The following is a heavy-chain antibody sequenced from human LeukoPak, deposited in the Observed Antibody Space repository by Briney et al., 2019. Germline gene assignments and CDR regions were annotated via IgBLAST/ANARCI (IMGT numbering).Heavy chain of an antibody. CDR2: IRYDGSNK. D-gene: IGHD4-17*01. CDR1: GFTFSSYG. Sequence: PGGALRLSCAASGFTFSSYGMHWVRQAPGKGLEWVAFIRYDGSNKYYADSVKGRFTISRDNSKNTLYLQMNSLRAEDTAVYYCARDLGGTVTKDGVRPTALGCLDYWGQGTLVTVSS. J-gene: IGHJ4*02. V-gene: IGHV3-30*02. CDR3: ARDLGGTVTKDGVRPTALGCLDY.